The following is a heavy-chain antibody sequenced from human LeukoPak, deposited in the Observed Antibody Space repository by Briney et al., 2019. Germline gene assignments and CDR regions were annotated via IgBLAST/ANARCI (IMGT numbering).Heavy chain of an antibody. CDR3: ARGATYYDFWSGYPPNWFDP. J-gene: IGHJ5*02. D-gene: IGHD3-3*01. CDR1: GFTFSSYS. CDR2: ISSSNSYI. V-gene: IGHV3-21*01. Sequence: GGSLRLSCAASGFTFSSYSMNWVRQAPGKGLEWVSSISSSNSYIYYADSVKGRLTISRDNAKNSLYLQMNSLRAEDTAVYYCARGATYYDFWSGYPPNWFDPWGQGTLVTVSS.